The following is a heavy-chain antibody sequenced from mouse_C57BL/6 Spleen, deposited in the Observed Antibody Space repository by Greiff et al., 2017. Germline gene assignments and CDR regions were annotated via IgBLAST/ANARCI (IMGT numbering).Heavy chain of an antibody. D-gene: IGHD1-1*01. V-gene: IGHV5-16*01. Sequence: EVKLVESEGGLVQPGSSMKLSCTASGFTFSDYYMAWVRQVPEKGLEWVANINYDGSSTYYLDSLKSRFIISRDNAKNILYLQMSSLKSEDTATYYCARGHGYYGSTDYAMDYWGQGTSVTVSS. CDR1: GFTFSDYY. J-gene: IGHJ4*01. CDR3: ARGHGYYGSTDYAMDY. CDR2: INYDGSST.